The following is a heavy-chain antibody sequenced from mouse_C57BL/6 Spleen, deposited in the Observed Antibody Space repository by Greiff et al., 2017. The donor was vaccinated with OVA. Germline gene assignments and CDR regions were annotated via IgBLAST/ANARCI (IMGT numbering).Heavy chain of an antibody. CDR3: ARLDSSGPYYAMDY. V-gene: IGHV5-9*01. J-gene: IGHJ4*01. CDR2: ISGGGGNT. CDR1: GFTFSSYT. D-gene: IGHD3-2*02. Sequence: EVQVVESGGGLVKPGGSLKLSCAASGFTFSSYTMSWVRQTPEKRLEWVATISGGGGNTYYPDSVKGRFTISRDNAKNTLYLQMSSLRSEDTALYYCARLDSSGPYYAMDYWGQGTSVTVSS.